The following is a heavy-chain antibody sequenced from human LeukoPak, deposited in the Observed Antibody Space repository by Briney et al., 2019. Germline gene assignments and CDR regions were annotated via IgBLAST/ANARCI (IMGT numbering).Heavy chain of an antibody. CDR1: GFTFSSYS. D-gene: IGHD1-26*01. CDR3: AREVVGAHFVY. Sequence: GGSLRLSCAASGFTFSSYSMNWVRQAPGKGLEWVSSISSSSSYIYYADSVKGRFTISRDNAKNSLYLQMNSLRAEDTAVYYCAREVVGAHFVYWGQGTLVTVSS. V-gene: IGHV3-21*01. J-gene: IGHJ4*02. CDR2: ISSSSSYI.